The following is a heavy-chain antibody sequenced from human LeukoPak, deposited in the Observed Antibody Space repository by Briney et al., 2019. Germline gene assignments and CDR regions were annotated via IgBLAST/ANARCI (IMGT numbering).Heavy chain of an antibody. D-gene: IGHD3-3*01. CDR1: GFTFSNYE. J-gene: IGHJ4*02. CDR2: ISGSGSII. Sequence: GGSLRLSCAASGFTFSNYEVNWVRQAPGKGLEWVSYISGSGSIIYYADSVKGRFTISRDNAKNSLYLQMNSLRAEDTAVYYCARDSGVRDFDYWGQGTLVTVSS. CDR3: ARDSGVRDFDY. V-gene: IGHV3-48*03.